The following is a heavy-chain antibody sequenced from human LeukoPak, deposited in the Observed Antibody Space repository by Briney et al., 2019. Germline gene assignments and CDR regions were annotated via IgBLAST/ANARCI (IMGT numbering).Heavy chain of an antibody. V-gene: IGHV3-7*01. CDR2: INGESEK. J-gene: IGHJ4*02. CDR1: GFTFSSYW. CDR3: ARDFLDRSGAPYYD. Sequence: GGSLRLSCAASGFTFSSYWMSWVRQAPGKGLECVANINGESEKRYVDSVKGRFTISRDNAKNSLYLQMNSLRVEDTAIYYCARDFLDRSGAPYYDGGQGTLVTVSS. D-gene: IGHD3-22*01.